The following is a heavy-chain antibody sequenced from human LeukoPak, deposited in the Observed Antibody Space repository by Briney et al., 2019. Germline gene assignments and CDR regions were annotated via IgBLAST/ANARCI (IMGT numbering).Heavy chain of an antibody. V-gene: IGHV1-69*05. J-gene: IGHJ6*03. Sequence: SVKVSCKASGGTFNSYAISWVRQAPGQGLEWMGGIIPIFGTANYAQKFQGRVTITTDESTSTAYMELSSLRSEDTAVYYCAREAHGSGSSYYYYMDVWGKGTTVTVSS. CDR2: IIPIFGTA. CDR1: GGTFNSYA. D-gene: IGHD3-10*01. CDR3: AREAHGSGSSYYYYMDV.